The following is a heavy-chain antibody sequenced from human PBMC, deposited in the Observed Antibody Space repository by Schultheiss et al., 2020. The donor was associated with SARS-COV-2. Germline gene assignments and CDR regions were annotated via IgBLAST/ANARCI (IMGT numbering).Heavy chain of an antibody. V-gene: IGHV4-59*01. J-gene: IGHJ4*02. D-gene: IGHD6-19*01. Sequence: SETLSLTCSVSGGSISSNYWSWIRQPPGKGLEWIAYIFYSGSTNYNPSLKSRVTISVDTSKNQFSLKLSSVTAADTAVYYCARSGAVGLDYWGQGTLVTVSS. CDR2: IFYSGST. CDR1: GGSISSNY. CDR3: ARSGAVGLDY.